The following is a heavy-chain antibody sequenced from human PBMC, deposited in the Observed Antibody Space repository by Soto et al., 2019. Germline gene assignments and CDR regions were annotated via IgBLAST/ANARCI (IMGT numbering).Heavy chain of an antibody. V-gene: IGHV3-15*01. D-gene: IGHD2-15*01. CDR3: TTDLWRIAVVVGSTGYFNP. CDR2: IKSKSDGGTT. J-gene: IGHJ5*02. Sequence: GGSLRLACAASGFTFSDAWISWVRQAPGKGLDWVGRIKSKSDGGTTEYAAPVRGRFTISRDDSKNTLYLQMNSLKAEDTAVYYCTTDLWRIAVVVGSTGYFNPWGQGTPVTVSS. CDR1: GFTFSDAW.